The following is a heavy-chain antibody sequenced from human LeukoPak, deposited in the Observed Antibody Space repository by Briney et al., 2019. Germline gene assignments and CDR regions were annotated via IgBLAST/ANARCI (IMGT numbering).Heavy chain of an antibody. D-gene: IGHD4-17*01. J-gene: IGHJ4*02. V-gene: IGHV3-9*01. Sequence: GGSLRLSCAASGFTFDDYAMHWVRQAPGKGLEWVSGISWNSGSIGYADSVKGRFTISRDNAKNSLYLQMNSLRAEDTALYYCARDLYGDLNYFDYWGQGTLVTVSS. CDR1: GFTFDDYA. CDR2: ISWNSGSI. CDR3: ARDLYGDLNYFDY.